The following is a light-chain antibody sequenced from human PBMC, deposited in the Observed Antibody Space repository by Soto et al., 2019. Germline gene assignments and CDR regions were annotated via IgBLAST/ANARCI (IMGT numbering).Light chain of an antibody. CDR3: HQHYNTPWT. J-gene: IGKJ1*01. CDR1: HMSSTD. Sequence: IQLTQAPSSLSASVGDRLTITGPASHMSSTDWNWYQLKPAQAPELVIYTASSLESGVPSRFSDSGSGTDFTLTISSVQPEYLATYYCHQHYNTPWTCGQGTKVELK. V-gene: IGKV1-39*01. CDR2: TAS.